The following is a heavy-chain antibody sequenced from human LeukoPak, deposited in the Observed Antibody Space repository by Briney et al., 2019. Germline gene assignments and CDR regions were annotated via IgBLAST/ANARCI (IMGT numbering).Heavy chain of an antibody. Sequence: QSGGSLRLSCAASGFTFSSYGMHWVRQAPGKGLEWVSAISDTGNTYHADSVKGRFTISRDSSKNTLFLQMNRLRPEDAAVYYCAKAPVTTCRGAFCYPFDYWGLGTLVTVSS. V-gene: IGHV3-23*01. J-gene: IGHJ4*02. CDR3: AKAPVTTCRGAFCYPFDY. CDR1: GFTFSSYG. D-gene: IGHD2-15*01. CDR2: ISDTGNT.